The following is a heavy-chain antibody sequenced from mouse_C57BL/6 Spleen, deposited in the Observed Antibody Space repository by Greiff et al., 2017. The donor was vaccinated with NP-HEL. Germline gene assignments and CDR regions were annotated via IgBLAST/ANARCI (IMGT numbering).Heavy chain of an antibody. V-gene: IGHV14-2*01. CDR1: GFNIKDYY. D-gene: IGHD1-1*01. CDR3: ASSRDYYGSSYGAY. J-gene: IGHJ3*01. Sequence: VQLQQSGAELVKPGASVKLSCTASGFNIKDYYMHWVKQRTEQGLEWIGRIDPEDGETKYAPQFQGKATITADTSSNTAYLQLSSLTSEDTAVYYCASSRDYYGSSYGAYWGQGTLVTVSA. CDR2: IDPEDGET.